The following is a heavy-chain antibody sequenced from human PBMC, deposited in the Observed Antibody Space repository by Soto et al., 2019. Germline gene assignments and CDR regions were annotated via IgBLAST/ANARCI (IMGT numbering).Heavy chain of an antibody. J-gene: IGHJ5*02. CDR3: ARGIGGSSWYNWFDP. D-gene: IGHD6-13*01. V-gene: IGHV4-61*01. Sequence: KPSETLSLTCTVSGGSVSSGSYYWSWIRQPPGKGLEWIGYIYYSGSTNYNPSLKSRVTISVDTPKNQFSLKLSSVTAADTAVYYCARGIGGSSWYNWFDPWGQGTLVTVSS. CDR2: IYYSGST. CDR1: GGSVSSGSYY.